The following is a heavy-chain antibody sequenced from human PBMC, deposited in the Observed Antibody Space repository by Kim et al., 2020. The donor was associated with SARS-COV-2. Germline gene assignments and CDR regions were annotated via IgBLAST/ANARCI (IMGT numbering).Heavy chain of an antibody. D-gene: IGHD3-10*01. Sequence: SVKVSCKASGGIFSNDAINWMRQAPGQGLEWMGEIIPSFGTPNYAQKLQGRLTLIADESSSTAFMVLSSLRSEDTAIYYCASAYGKYRPFESWGQRTL. CDR3: ASAYGKYRPFES. J-gene: IGHJ4*02. CDR2: IIPSFGTP. CDR1: GGIFSNDA. V-gene: IGHV1-69*13.